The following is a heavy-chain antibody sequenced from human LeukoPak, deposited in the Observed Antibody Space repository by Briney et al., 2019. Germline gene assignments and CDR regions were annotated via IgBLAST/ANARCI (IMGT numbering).Heavy chain of an antibody. CDR1: GGSISSESYY. D-gene: IGHD6-19*01. V-gene: IGHV4-61*02. Sequence: PSETLSLTCTVSGGSISSESYYWSWIRQPAGKGLEWIGRIYSSGNSKYNPSLKSRVTISVDTSRNQFSLNLSSVTAADTAFYYCARDMTGSGWSDAFDIWGQGTMVTVSS. CDR2: IYSSGNS. CDR3: ARDMTGSGWSDAFDI. J-gene: IGHJ3*02.